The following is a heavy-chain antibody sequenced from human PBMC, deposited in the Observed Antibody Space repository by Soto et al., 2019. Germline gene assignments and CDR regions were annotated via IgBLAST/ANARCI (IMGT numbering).Heavy chain of an antibody. V-gene: IGHV6-1*01. D-gene: IGHD2-2*01. CDR2: TYYRSKWYN. CDR3: ARGDPGSTSCGA. J-gene: IGHJ1*01. CDR1: RNSVSSNSAA. Sequence: SQTLSLTCAISRNSVSSNSAAWNWISQSPSRGLEWLGRTYYRSKWYNDYAVSVKSRITINPDTSKNQVSLQLNSVTPEDTAVYYCARGDPGSTSCGAWGQGNLVTVSS.